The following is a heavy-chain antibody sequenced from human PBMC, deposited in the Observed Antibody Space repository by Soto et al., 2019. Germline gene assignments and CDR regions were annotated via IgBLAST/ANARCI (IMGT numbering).Heavy chain of an antibody. V-gene: IGHV3-23*01. J-gene: IGHJ6*03. D-gene: IGHD3-3*01. Sequence: GGSLRLSCAASGFTFSSYAMSWVRQAPGKGLEWVSAISGSGGSTYYADSVKGRFTISRDNSKNTLYLQMNSLRAEDTAVYYCANPTSTIFGEDRHMDVWGKGTTVTVS. CDR2: ISGSGGST. CDR3: ANPTSTIFGEDRHMDV. CDR1: GFTFSSYA.